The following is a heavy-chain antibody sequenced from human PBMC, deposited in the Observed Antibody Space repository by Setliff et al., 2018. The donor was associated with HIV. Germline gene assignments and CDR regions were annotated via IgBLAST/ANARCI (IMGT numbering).Heavy chain of an antibody. CDR1: GDSVSSDSLS. D-gene: IGHD1-20*01. V-gene: IGHV4-61*02. CDR3: ARSDPVDNWNPTLKWFDP. CDR2: IYSTGST. Sequence: PSETLSLTCDVSGDSVSSDSLSWSWIWQPAGKGLEWIGRIYSTGSTYSNPSLKSRVTISVDSSKNQFSLKLSSVTAADTAVYYCARSDPVDNWNPTLKWFDPWGQGTLVTVSS. J-gene: IGHJ5*02.